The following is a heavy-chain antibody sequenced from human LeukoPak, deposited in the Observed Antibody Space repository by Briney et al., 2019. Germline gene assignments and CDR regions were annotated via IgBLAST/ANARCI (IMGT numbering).Heavy chain of an antibody. Sequence: GGSLRLSCAASGFTFSSYAMSWVRQAPGKGLEWVSAISGSGGSTYYADSVKGRFTISRDNSKNTLYLQMNSLRAEDTAVYYCARDLYPLVGYSSGWLTDYWGQGTLVTVSS. J-gene: IGHJ4*02. CDR2: ISGSGGST. V-gene: IGHV3-23*01. CDR3: ARDLYPLVGYSSGWLTDY. CDR1: GFTFSSYA. D-gene: IGHD6-19*01.